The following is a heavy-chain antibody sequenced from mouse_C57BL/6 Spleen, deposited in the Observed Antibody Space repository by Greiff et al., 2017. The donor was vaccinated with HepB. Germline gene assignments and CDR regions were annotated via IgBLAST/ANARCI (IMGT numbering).Heavy chain of an antibody. J-gene: IGHJ3*01. CDR3: ARYDTTVVAPFAY. V-gene: IGHV7-3*01. CDR2: IRNKANGYTT. Sequence: EVQRVESGGGLVQPGGSLSLSCAASGFTFTDYYMSWVRQPSGKALEWLGFIRNKANGYTTEYSASVKGRFTIYRDNSQSILYLQMNALRADDRATYYCARYDTTVVAPFAYWGQGTLVTVSA. CDR1: GFTFTDYY. D-gene: IGHD1-1*01.